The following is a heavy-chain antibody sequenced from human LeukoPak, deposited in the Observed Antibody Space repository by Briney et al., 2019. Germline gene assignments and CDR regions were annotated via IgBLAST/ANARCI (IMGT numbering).Heavy chain of an antibody. CDR2: INPNSGGT. CDR1: GYTFTGHY. CDR3: ARVGATYSSGWYDY. J-gene: IGHJ4*02. Sequence: GASVKVSCKASGYTFTGHYMHWVRQAPGQGLEWIGRINPNSGGTNYAQKFQGRVTMTRDTSISTAYMELSRLTSDDAAVYYCARVGATYSSGWYDYWGQGTLVTVSS. V-gene: IGHV1-2*02. D-gene: IGHD6-19*01.